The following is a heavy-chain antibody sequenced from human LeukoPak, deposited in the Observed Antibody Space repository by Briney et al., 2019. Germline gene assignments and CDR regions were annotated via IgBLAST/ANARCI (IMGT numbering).Heavy chain of an antibody. CDR2: IYYSGAT. J-gene: IGHJ4*02. D-gene: IGHD3-10*01. CDR3: ARFGITVVRGGKYYFDY. CDR1: GGSITNYY. V-gene: IGHV4-59*08. Sequence: SETLSLTCTVSGGSITNYYWSWIRQPPGKGLEWIGHIYYSGATKYNPSLKSRITISVDTSKNQFSLMLSSVTAADTAVYYCARFGITVVRGGKYYFDYWGQGTLVTVSS.